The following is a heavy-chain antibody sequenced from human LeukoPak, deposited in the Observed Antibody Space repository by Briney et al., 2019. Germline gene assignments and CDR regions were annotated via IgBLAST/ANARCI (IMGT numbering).Heavy chain of an antibody. Sequence: SETLSLTCTASDDSISRDFWTWIRQPPGKGLEWIGYIRYSGRTEYNPSLKSRVTISIQTSKNQFSLKLTSVTAAEPAIYILRRLPDVSGWPFDYWGQGTRVTVSS. V-gene: IGHV4-59*01. D-gene: IGHD6-19*01. CDR1: DDSISRDF. CDR3: RRLPDVSGWPFDY. CDR2: IRYSGRT. J-gene: IGHJ4*02.